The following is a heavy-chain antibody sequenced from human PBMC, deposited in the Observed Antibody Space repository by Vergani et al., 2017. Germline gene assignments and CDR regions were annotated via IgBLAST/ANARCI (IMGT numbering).Heavy chain of an antibody. J-gene: IGHJ4*02. Sequence: QVQVLESGGGVVQPGRSLRLSCTASGFMFNSYALHWVRQAPGKGLEWVAVIWSDGSKKYYTESVKGRFTISRDNAKSSLYLQMNSLRVADTAVYYCARGHPVGSYWGQETLVTVSS. CDR1: GFMFNSYA. V-gene: IGHV3-33*01. D-gene: IGHD1-26*01. CDR3: ARGHPVGSY. CDR2: IWSDGSKK.